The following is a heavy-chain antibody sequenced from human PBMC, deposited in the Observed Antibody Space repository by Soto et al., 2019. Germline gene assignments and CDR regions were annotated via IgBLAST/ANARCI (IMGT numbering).Heavy chain of an antibody. CDR1: GFTFSSYA. V-gene: IGHV3-23*01. Sequence: EVQLLESGGGLVQPGGSLRLSCAASGFTFSSYAMSWVRQAPGKRLEWVSAISGSGGSTYYADSVKGRFTISRDNSKNTLYLQMNSLRAEDTAVYYCAKGVRCYGFLDYWGQGTLGTVSS. CDR2: ISGSGGST. J-gene: IGHJ4*02. CDR3: AKGVRCYGFLDY. D-gene: IGHD2-2*01.